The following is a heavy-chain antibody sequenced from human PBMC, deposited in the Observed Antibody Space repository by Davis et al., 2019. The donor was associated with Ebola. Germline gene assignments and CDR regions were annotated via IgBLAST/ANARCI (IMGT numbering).Heavy chain of an antibody. CDR1: GFTFSNAW. D-gene: IGHD6-13*01. Sequence: SLKISCAASGFTFSNAWMNWVRQAPGKGLEWVSGISWNSGSIGYADSVKGRFTISRDNAKNSLYLQMNSLRAEDTALYYCAKDMGSSWAIFDYWGQGTLVTVSS. J-gene: IGHJ4*02. CDR3: AKDMGSSWAIFDY. CDR2: ISWNSGSI. V-gene: IGHV3-9*01.